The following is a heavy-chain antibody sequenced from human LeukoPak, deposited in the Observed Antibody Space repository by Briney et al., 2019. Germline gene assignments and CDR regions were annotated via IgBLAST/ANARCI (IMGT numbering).Heavy chain of an antibody. J-gene: IGHJ6*03. D-gene: IGHD3-3*01. CDR2: IYYSGST. CDR1: GGSISSYC. V-gene: IGHV4-59*01. Sequence: PSETLSLTCTVSGGSISSYCWSWIRQPPGKGLEWIGYIYYSGSTNYNPSLKSRVTISVDTSKNQFSLKLSPVTAADTAVYYCARTGGWDDFWSGYSPNYYYYYMDVWGKGTTVTVSS. CDR3: ARTGGWDDFWSGYSPNYYYYYMDV.